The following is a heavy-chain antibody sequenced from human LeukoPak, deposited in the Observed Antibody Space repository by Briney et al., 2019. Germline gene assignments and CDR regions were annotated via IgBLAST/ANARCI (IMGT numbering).Heavy chain of an antibody. D-gene: IGHD3-10*01. CDR1: GGSISSYY. CDR2: IYYSGST. Sequence: SETLSLTCTVSGGSISSYYWSWIRQPPGKGLEWIGYIYYSGSTNYNPSLKSRVTISVDKSKNQFSLKLSSVTAADTAVYYCARMPASPVTMVRGAHFDYWGQGTLVTVSS. CDR3: ARMPASPVTMVRGAHFDY. J-gene: IGHJ4*02. V-gene: IGHV4-59*12.